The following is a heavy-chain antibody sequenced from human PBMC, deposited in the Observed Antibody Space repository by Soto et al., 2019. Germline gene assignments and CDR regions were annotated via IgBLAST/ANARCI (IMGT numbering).Heavy chain of an antibody. J-gene: IGHJ3*02. CDR2: ISYDGSNK. CDR3: ARGASSGHYYLAWGTALKI. CDR1: GFTFTSYA. V-gene: IGHV3-30-3*01. D-gene: IGHD3-22*01. Sequence: QVQLVESGGGVVQPGRSLRLSCAASGFTFTSYAMHWVRQAPGKGLEWVAVISYDGSNKFYADSVKGRFTISRDNSKNTLYLPMNSLRAEDTAVYYCARGASSGHYYLAWGTALKICGQGTIVTVTS.